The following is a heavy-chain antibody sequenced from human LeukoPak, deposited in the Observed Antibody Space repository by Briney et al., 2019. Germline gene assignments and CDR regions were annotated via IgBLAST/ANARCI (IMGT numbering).Heavy chain of an antibody. CDR2: IYYSGST. CDR1: GGSISSSSYY. V-gene: IGHV4-39*07. Sequence: SETLSLTCTVSGGSISSSSYYWGWIRQPPGKGLGWIGSIYYSGSTYYNPSLKSRVTISVDTSKNQFSLKLSSVTAADTAVYYCARGSSSSWATDYMDVWGKGTTVTVSS. J-gene: IGHJ6*03. CDR3: ARGSSSSWATDYMDV. D-gene: IGHD6-6*01.